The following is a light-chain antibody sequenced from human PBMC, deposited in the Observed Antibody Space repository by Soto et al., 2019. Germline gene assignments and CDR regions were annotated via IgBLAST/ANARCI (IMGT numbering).Light chain of an antibody. V-gene: IGKV1-39*01. J-gene: IGKJ5*01. CDR2: IAS. Sequence: DIQMTQSPSSLSASVGARVTITCRASQSISSYLNWYQQKPGKAPNLLIYIASNLHSGVPSRFSGSGSGTDFTLTISRLEPEDFAVYYCQQYGSSPPSITFGQGTRLEIK. CDR3: QQYGSSPPSIT. CDR1: QSISSY.